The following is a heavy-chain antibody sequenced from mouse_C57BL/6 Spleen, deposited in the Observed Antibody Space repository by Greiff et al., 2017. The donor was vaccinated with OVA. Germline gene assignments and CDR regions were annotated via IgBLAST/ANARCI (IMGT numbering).Heavy chain of an antibody. CDR3: ARGERSNPVF. CDR2: INPSSGYT. J-gene: IGHJ2*01. D-gene: IGHD1-3*01. V-gene: IGHV1-4*01. CDR1: GYTFTSYT. Sequence: VKLQQSGAELARPGASVKMSCKASGYTFTSYTMHWVKQRPGQGLEWIGYINPSSGYTKYNQKFKDKATLTADKSSSTAYMQLSSLTSEDSAVYYCARGERSNPVFWGQGTTLTVSS.